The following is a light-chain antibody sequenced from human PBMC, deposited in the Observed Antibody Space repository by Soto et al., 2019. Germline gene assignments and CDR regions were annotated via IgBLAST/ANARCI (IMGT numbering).Light chain of an antibody. CDR2: KVS. Sequence: EAVLTQSPLSLPVILGQPASISCRSSQSLVHSDGNTYLTWFQQRPGQSPRRLIYKVSNRDSGVPARFSGSGSGTDFTLKISSVEAEDVGVYYCMQGIHWYTFGQGTKLEIK. CDR3: MQGIHWYT. CDR1: QSLVHSDGNTY. J-gene: IGKJ2*01. V-gene: IGKV2-30*02.